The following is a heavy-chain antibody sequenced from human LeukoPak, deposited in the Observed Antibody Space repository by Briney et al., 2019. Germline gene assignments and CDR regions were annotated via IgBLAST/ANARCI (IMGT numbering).Heavy chain of an antibody. CDR2: INTDGSIT. Sequence: PGGSLGLSCAASGFTFSDYWIHWVRQAPGKGLVWVSRINTDGSITNYADSVKGRFTISGDNAKNALYLQMSSLRAEDTAVYYCARDRGPRTGFMVREAYDYWGQGTLVTVSS. V-gene: IGHV3-74*01. J-gene: IGHJ4*02. CDR3: ARDRGPRTGFMVREAYDY. D-gene: IGHD3-10*01. CDR1: GFTFSDYW.